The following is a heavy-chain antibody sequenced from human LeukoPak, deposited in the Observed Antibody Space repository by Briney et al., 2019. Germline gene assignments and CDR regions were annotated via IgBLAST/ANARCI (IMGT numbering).Heavy chain of an antibody. CDR1: GFTFSSYS. CDR2: ISSSSSYI. CDR3: ARRVGYSSSSAEGYLDY. J-gene: IGHJ4*02. V-gene: IGHV3-21*01. Sequence: PGGSLRLSCAASGFTFSSYSMNWVRQAPGKGLEWVSSISSSSSYIYYADSVKGRFTISRDNAKNSLYLQMNSLRAEDTAVYYCARRVGYSSSSAEGYLDYWGQGTLVTVSS. D-gene: IGHD6-6*01.